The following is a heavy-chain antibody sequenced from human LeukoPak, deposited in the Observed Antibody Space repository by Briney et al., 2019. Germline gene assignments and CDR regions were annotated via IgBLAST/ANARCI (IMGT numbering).Heavy chain of an antibody. J-gene: IGHJ4*02. CDR3: ARRAYSSGYYYFDY. V-gene: IGHV4-59*01. CDR1: DGSITSYY. CDR2: IYYSGST. Sequence: SETLSVTCTVSDGSITSYYWSWIRQPPGKGLEWIGYIYYSGSTNYNPSLKSRVTISVDTSKNQFSLKLSSVTAADTAVYYCARRAYSSGYYYFDYWGQGALVTVSS. D-gene: IGHD3-22*01.